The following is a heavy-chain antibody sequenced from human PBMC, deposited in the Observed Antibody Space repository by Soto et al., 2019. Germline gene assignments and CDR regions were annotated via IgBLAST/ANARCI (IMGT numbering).Heavy chain of an antibody. Sequence: VQLVESGGGLDQPGGSLRLSCTASGFSSSNYEMNWIRQAPGKGLEWVSHISTTGTSPYYADSVRGRFTVSRDTANNSIYLQMNSLRAEDTALYYCARDGHRGPSDAFDVWGQGTMVTVSS. CDR3: ARDGHRGPSDAFDV. J-gene: IGHJ3*01. CDR1: GFSSSNYE. D-gene: IGHD3-10*01. CDR2: ISTTGTSP. V-gene: IGHV3-48*03.